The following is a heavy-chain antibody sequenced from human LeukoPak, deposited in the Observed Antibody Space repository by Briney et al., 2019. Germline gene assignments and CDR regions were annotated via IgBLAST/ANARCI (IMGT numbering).Heavy chain of an antibody. J-gene: IGHJ3*02. D-gene: IGHD4-23*01. CDR1: GYSISSGYY. V-gene: IGHV4-38-2*01. CDR3: ARSTPSGDAFDI. Sequence: PSETLSLTCAVSGYSISSGYYWGWIRQPPGKGLEWIGSIYRSGSTYYNPSLKSRVTISVDTSKNQFSLKLSSVTAADTAVYYCARSTPSGDAFDIWGQGTMVTVSS. CDR2: IYRSGST.